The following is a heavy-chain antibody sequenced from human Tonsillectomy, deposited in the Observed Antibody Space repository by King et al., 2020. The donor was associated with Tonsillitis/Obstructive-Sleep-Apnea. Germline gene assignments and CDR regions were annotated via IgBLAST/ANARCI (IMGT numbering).Heavy chain of an antibody. V-gene: IGHV3-33*01. CDR2: IWFDGTN. CDR1: GFTFSNYG. Sequence: VQLVESGGGVVQPGRSLRLSCAASGFTFSNYGMHWVRQAPGKGLEWLAVIWFDGTNDYADSVEGRFTISXDNFKNTLYLQMNSLRAEDTAVYYCARGNXNYYYFAYWGQGXLXTVSS. J-gene: IGHJ4*02. D-gene: IGHD1-7*01. CDR3: ARGNXNYYYFAY.